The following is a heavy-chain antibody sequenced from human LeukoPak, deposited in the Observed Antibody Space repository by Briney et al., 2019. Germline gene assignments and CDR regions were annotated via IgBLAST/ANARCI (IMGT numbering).Heavy chain of an antibody. Sequence: GGSLRLSCAASGFTFSSYWMSWVRQAPGKGLEWVANIKQDGSEKYYVDSVKGRFTISRDNAKNSLYLQMNSLRAEDTAVYYCARVAFRQWLAISYYYYYMDVWGKGTTVTVSS. D-gene: IGHD6-19*01. CDR2: IKQDGSEK. V-gene: IGHV3-7*01. CDR3: ARVAFRQWLAISYYYYYMDV. J-gene: IGHJ6*03. CDR1: GFTFSSYW.